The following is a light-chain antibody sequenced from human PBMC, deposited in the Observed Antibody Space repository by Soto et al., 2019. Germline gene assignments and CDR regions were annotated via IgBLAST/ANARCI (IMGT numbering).Light chain of an antibody. J-gene: IGLJ1*01. CDR2: EAS. CDR1: STDFVSYNR. CDR3: SLSTRENTCV. Sequence: QSVLTQPPSVSGSPGQSVTIACTGTSTDFVSYNRVSWYQQPPGTAPKLVIYEASNWPSGVPDRFSGSKSGNTASLPISGLQAADEADYNCSLSTRENTCVFGTGTKVTVL. V-gene: IGLV2-18*01.